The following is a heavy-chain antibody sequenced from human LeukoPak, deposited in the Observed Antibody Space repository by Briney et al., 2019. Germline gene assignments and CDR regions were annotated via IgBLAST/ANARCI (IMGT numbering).Heavy chain of an antibody. CDR1: GGSINSYY. Sequence: PSETLSLTCTVSGGSINSYYWSWIRQPPGEGLEWIGYIYYSGSTNYNPSLKSRVTISVDTSKNQFSLKLSSVTAADTAVYYCARGTLNLVYFDYWGQGTLVTVSS. J-gene: IGHJ4*02. CDR2: IYYSGST. D-gene: IGHD1-14*01. V-gene: IGHV4-59*01. CDR3: ARGTLNLVYFDY.